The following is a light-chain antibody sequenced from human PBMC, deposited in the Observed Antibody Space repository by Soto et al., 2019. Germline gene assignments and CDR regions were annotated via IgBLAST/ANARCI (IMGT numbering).Light chain of an antibody. J-gene: IGLJ1*01. Sequence: QSMLTQPPSTSGTPGQRVTISCSGSSSNIGSSYVFWFQHLPGTAPKLLMYNNNQRPSGVPDRVSASKSGTSASLAISGLRSEDEADYYCAAWDDRVSGYVFGTGTKVTV. CDR3: AAWDDRVSGYV. CDR2: NNN. CDR1: SSNIGSSY. V-gene: IGLV1-47*02.